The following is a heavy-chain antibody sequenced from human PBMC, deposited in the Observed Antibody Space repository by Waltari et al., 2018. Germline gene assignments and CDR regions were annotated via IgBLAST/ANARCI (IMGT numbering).Heavy chain of an antibody. CDR2: ISGSGGTT. Sequence: EVQLLESGGGSVEPGGSLRLSCAASGFTFSNYYMNWVRQAPGKGLGWVSVISGSGGTTHYADSVMGRLTIARDNSNNILYLQMNSLRAEDTAVYYCAVYRQLATCDSWGQGTLVTVSS. D-gene: IGHD1-20*01. J-gene: IGHJ4*02. CDR3: AVYRQLATCDS. V-gene: IGHV3-23*01. CDR1: GFTFSNYY.